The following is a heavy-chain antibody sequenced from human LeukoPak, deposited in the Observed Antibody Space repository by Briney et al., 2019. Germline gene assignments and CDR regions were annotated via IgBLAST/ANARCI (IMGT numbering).Heavy chain of an antibody. J-gene: IGHJ5*02. CDR2: ICYSGST. CDR3: ARATSNSYNWFDP. D-gene: IGHD6-6*01. Sequence: SQTLSLTCTVSGGSISSGDYYWSWIRQPPGKGLEWIGYICYSGSTYYNPSLKSRVTISVDTSKNQFSLKLSSVTAADTAVNYCARATSNSYNWFDPWGQGTLVTVSS. V-gene: IGHV4-30-4*08. CDR1: GGSISSGDYY.